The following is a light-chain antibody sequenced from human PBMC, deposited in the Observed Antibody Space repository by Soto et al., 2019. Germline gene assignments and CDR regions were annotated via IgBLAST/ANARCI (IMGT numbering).Light chain of an antibody. CDR2: GAS. J-gene: IGKJ1*01. CDR1: QSVSSGY. Sequence: EIVLTQSPGTLSLSPGERATLSCRANQSVSSGYLGWYQQKAGQSPRLLIYGASSRATGVPDRFSGSGSGTDFNLTISRLEPEDFAVYYCQHYGPTRRFGQGTKVEIK. V-gene: IGKV3-20*01. CDR3: QHYGPTRR.